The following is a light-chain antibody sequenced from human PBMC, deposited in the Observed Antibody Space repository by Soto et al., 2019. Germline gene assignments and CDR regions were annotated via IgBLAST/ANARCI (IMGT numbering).Light chain of an antibody. CDR3: QHDGT. CDR1: QSVRSN. J-gene: IGKJ1*01. Sequence: EIVMTQSPATLSVSPGERVTLSCKASQSVRSNLGWYQQTPGQAPRLLIYGASIRATGIPGRFSGSGSGTEFTLTISSLQSEDFAVYYCQHDGTFGQGTKVEIK. V-gene: IGKV3-15*01. CDR2: GAS.